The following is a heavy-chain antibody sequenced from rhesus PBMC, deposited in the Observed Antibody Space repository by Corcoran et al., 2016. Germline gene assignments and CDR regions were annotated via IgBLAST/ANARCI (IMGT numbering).Heavy chain of an antibody. V-gene: IGHV4-165*01. CDR2: ISGSSGST. J-gene: IGHJ3*01. CDR3: ARSRVPLENRTEIVVVFTAKGAFDF. D-gene: IGHD2-27*01. CDR1: GGSFSGYY. Sequence: QLQLQESGPGLVKPSETLSLTCAVSGGSFSGYYWGWIRQPPGKGLEWIGYISGSSGSTDYNPSLKSRVTISTDPSKNQFSLRLSSVTAADTAVYYCARSRVPLENRTEIVVVFTAKGAFDFWGQGLRVTVSS.